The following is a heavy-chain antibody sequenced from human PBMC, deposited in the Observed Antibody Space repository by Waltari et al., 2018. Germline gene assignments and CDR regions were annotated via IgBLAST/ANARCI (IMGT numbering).Heavy chain of an antibody. CDR1: GYTFTEYY. Sequence: QVQLVQSGAEVKKPGASVKVFCKASGYTFTEYYIHWVRQAPGQGLEWMGWISPNSGDTKFAQRFQGRVTMTRDTSISTAYMELSRLTSDDTAVYYCARGSRYCTSTTCPSSAFDVWGQGTTVTVSS. J-gene: IGHJ6*02. D-gene: IGHD2-2*01. CDR3: ARGSRYCTSTTCPSSAFDV. V-gene: IGHV1-2*02. CDR2: ISPNSGDT.